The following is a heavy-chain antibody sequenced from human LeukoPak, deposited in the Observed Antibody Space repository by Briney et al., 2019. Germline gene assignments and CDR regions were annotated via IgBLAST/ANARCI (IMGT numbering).Heavy chain of an antibody. V-gene: IGHV4-59*01. CDR1: DDSISDYY. Sequence: KPSETLSLTCTVSDDSISDYYRGWIRQPPGKGLEWIGYFHNSGTSTYNPSLKSRVTISADTSKNQFSLKLSSLTTADTAVYYCTRGAGWLIDYWGQGILVTVSS. CDR2: FHNSGTS. D-gene: IGHD3-16*01. J-gene: IGHJ4*02. CDR3: TRGAGWLIDY.